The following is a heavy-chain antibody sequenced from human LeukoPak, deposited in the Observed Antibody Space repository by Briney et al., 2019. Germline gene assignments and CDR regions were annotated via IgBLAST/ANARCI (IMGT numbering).Heavy chain of an antibody. CDR2: ISYSTTTT. J-gene: IGHJ6*03. CDR3: AKGNSSSWYIHYYYYMDV. Sequence: GGSLRLSCVVSGFTFSTSALSWVRQAPGKGPEWVSTISYSTTTTYYADSVKGRFTISRDNSKNTLYLQMNSLRAEDTAVYYCAKGNSSSWYIHYYYYMDVWGKGTTVTVSS. CDR1: GFTFSTSA. D-gene: IGHD6-13*01. V-gene: IGHV3-23*01.